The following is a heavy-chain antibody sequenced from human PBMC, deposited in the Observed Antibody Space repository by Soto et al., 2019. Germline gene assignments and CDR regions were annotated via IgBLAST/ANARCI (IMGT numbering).Heavy chain of an antibody. V-gene: IGHV3-66*01. CDR1: GFDAIVNF. Sequence: PGGSLRLSCAASGFDAIVNFMTWVLQAPWKGLEWVSSINNAYNTFYPDSVRGRFTISRDNSKNTVYLQVSSLRAEDTAVYYCARDPLWGTAMVLWYFDLWGRGTLVTVSS. D-gene: IGHD5-18*01. J-gene: IGHJ2*01. CDR3: ARDPLWGTAMVLWYFDL. CDR2: INNAYNT.